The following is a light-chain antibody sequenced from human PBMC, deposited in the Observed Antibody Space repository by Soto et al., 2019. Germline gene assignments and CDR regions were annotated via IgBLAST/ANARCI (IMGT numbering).Light chain of an antibody. CDR1: QSVGSN. J-gene: IGKJ4*01. CDR3: QQRSNWPLT. V-gene: IGKV3-11*01. CDR2: DAS. Sequence: EILLTQSPSTLSSSPGERATITCRASQSVGSNLAWYQQKPGQPPRLLIYDASNWATGIPARFSGSGSGTDFTLTISSLEPEDFAVYYCQQRSNWPLTFGGGTKVEIK.